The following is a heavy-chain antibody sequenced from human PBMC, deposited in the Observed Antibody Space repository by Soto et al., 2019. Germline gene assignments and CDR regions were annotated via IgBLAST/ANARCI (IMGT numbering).Heavy chain of an antibody. CDR1: GFTFSSYA. V-gene: IGHV3-23*01. CDR2: ISGSGGST. D-gene: IGHD3-10*01. Sequence: GGSLRLSCAASGFTFSSYAMSWVRQAPGKGLEWVSAISGSGGSTYYADSVKGRFTISRDNSKNTLYLQMNSLRAEDTAVYYCAKGPLWFGELSLRYFDYWGQGTLVTVSS. J-gene: IGHJ4*02. CDR3: AKGPLWFGELSLRYFDY.